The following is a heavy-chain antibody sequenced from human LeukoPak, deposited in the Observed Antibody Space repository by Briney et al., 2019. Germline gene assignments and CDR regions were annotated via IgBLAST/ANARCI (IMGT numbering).Heavy chain of an antibody. Sequence: PGRSLRLSCAASGFTFDDYAMHWVRRAPGKGLEWVSGISWNSGSIGYADSVKGRFTISRDNAKNSLYLQMNSLRAEDTALYYCAKSYYYGSGSYHPGASDIWGQGTMVTVSS. CDR3: AKSYYYGSGSYHPGASDI. D-gene: IGHD3-10*01. J-gene: IGHJ3*02. V-gene: IGHV3-9*01. CDR1: GFTFDDYA. CDR2: ISWNSGSI.